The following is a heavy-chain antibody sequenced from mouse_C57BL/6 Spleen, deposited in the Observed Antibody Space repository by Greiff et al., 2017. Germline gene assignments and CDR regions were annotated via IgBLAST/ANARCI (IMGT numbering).Heavy chain of an antibody. V-gene: IGHV5-17*01. Sequence: EVKLMESGGGLVKPGGSLKLSCAASGFTFSDYGMHWVRQAPEKGLEWVAYISSGSSTIYYAATVKGRFTISRDNAKNTLFLQMTSLRSEDTAMYYCAILYDYDGGNAMDYWGQGTSVTVSS. D-gene: IGHD2-4*01. CDR2: ISSGSSTI. CDR1: GFTFSDYG. CDR3: AILYDYDGGNAMDY. J-gene: IGHJ4*01.